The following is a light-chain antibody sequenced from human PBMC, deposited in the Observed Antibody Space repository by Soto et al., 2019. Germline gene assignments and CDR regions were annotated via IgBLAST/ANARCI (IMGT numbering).Light chain of an antibody. CDR1: SSDVGGYNY. J-gene: IGLJ1*01. V-gene: IGLV2-8*01. CDR3: SSYAGSNNPYV. CDR2: EVS. Sequence: QSALTQPPSASGSPGQSVTISCTGTSSDVGGYNYVSWYQQHPGKAPKLMIYEVSKRPSGVPDRFSGSKSGNTASLTVSGLHADDEADYYCSSYAGSNNPYVFGTGTKVTVL.